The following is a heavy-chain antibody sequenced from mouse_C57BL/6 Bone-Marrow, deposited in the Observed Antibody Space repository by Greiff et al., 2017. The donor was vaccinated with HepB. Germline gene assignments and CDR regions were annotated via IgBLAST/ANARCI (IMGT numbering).Heavy chain of an antibody. CDR1: GFTFSDYG. J-gene: IGHJ2*01. V-gene: IGHV5-15*01. Sequence: EVKLMESGGGLVQPGGSLKLSCAASGFTFSDYGMAWVRQAPRKGPEWVAFISNLAYSIYYADTVTGRFTISRENAKNTLYLEMSSLRSEDTAMYYCARHGGYGSSFDYWGQGTTLTVSS. CDR2: ISNLAYSI. CDR3: ARHGGYGSSFDY. D-gene: IGHD1-1*01.